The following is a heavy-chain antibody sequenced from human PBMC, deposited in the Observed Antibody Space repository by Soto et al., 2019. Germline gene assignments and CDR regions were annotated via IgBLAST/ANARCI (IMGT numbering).Heavy chain of an antibody. CDR3: ARDGSAAGTEYYYGMDV. D-gene: IGHD6-13*01. V-gene: IGHV4-34*01. CDR1: GGSFTGYY. J-gene: IGHJ6*02. Sequence: SETLSLTCAVNGGSFTGYYGAWIRQSPGKGLEWIGEISHSGSTNYNPSLKSRVTISVDTSKNQFSLKLSSVTAADTAVYYCARDGSAAGTEYYYGMDVWGQGTTVTVSS. CDR2: ISHSGST.